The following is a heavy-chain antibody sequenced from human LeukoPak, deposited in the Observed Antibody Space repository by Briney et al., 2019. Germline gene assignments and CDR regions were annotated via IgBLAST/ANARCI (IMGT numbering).Heavy chain of an antibody. D-gene: IGHD3-16*01. J-gene: IGHJ4*02. CDR1: GGSISSGGYY. Sequence: SETPSLTCTVSGGSISSGGYYWSWIRQHPGKGLEWIGYIYYSGSTYYNPSLKSRVTISVDTSKNQFSLKLSSVTAADTAVYYCARDGGRKLDYWGQGTLVTVSS. V-gene: IGHV4-31*03. CDR2: IYYSGST. CDR3: ARDGGRKLDY.